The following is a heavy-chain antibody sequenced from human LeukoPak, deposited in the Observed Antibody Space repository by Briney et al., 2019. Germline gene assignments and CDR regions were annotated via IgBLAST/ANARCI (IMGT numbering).Heavy chain of an antibody. D-gene: IGHD3-10*01. J-gene: IGHJ5*02. CDR2: IYYSGST. CDR3: ARESNYHGSGTGWFDP. Sequence: SQTLSLTCAVSGVSIRSGGYSWSWIRQPPGKGLEWIGYIYYSGSTYYNPSLKSRVTISVDTSKNQFSLKLSSVTAADTALYYCARESNYHGSGTGWFDPWGQGTLVTVSS. V-gene: IGHV4-30-4*07. CDR1: GVSIRSGGYS.